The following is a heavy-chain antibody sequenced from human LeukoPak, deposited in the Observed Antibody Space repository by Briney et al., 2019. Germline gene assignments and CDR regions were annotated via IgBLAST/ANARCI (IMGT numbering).Heavy chain of an antibody. J-gene: IGHJ6*03. V-gene: IGHV4-39*01. CDR1: GGSISSRSYY. CDR2: IYYSGST. Sequence: SETLSLTCTVSGGSISSRSYYWGWIRQPPGKGLEWLGIIYYSGSTYSNPSLRIRVTISVDTSKNQFPLKLSSVTAAGTAVYYCASFYCSGGSCYQYYYYYYMDVWGKGTTVTISS. D-gene: IGHD2-15*01. CDR3: ASFYCSGGSCYQYYYYYYMDV.